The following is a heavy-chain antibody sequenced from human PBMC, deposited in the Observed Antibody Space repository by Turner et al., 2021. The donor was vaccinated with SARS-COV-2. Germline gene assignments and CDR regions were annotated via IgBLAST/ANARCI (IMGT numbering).Heavy chain of an antibody. CDR2: ISSSSSYI. Sequence: EVQLVESGGGLVKPGGSLRLSCAASGFTFSSYSMNWVRQAPGKGLEWVSSISSSSSYIYYADSVKGRFTISRDNAKNSLYLQMNSLRAEDTAVYYCARSSVDSGYEDDYYYYYGMDVWGQGTTVTVSS. CDR3: ARSSVDSGYEDDYYYYYGMDV. CDR1: GFTFSSYS. V-gene: IGHV3-21*04. D-gene: IGHD5-12*01. J-gene: IGHJ6*02.